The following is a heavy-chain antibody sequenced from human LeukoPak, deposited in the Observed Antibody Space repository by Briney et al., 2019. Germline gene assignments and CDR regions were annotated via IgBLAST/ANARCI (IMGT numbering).Heavy chain of an antibody. CDR2: ISSSSSSL. Sequence: PGGSLRLSCAASGFTFISYDMNWVRQAPGKGLEWVSYISSSSSSLYYADSVKGRFTISRDNAKNSLYLQMNSLRAEDTAVYYCARVYSSSWYLEVDYWGQGTLVTVSS. V-gene: IGHV3-48*01. J-gene: IGHJ4*02. CDR1: GFTFISYD. CDR3: ARVYSSSWYLEVDY. D-gene: IGHD6-13*01.